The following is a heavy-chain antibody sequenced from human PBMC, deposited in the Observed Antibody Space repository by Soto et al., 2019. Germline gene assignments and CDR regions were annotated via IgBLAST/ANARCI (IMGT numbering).Heavy chain of an antibody. CDR3: VHSRCGGDCLQSYSSHYYYGMDI. CDR2: IYWDGDR. D-gene: IGHD2-21*02. J-gene: IGHJ6*02. CDR1: GFSLSTGGMG. V-gene: IGHV2-5*02. Sequence: QITLKESGPTLVKPTQTLTLTCTFSGFSLSTGGMGVGWIRQPPGKALEWLALIYWDGDRRYRPSLMSRLTIAKATSKNQVVLTMTNMDPVDPATYYCVHSRCGGDCLQSYSSHYYYGMDIWGQGTTVTVSS.